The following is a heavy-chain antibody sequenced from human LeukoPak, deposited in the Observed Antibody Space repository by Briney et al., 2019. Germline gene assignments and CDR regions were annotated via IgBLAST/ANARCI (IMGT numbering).Heavy chain of an antibody. CDR1: GGTFTSYA. V-gene: IGHV1-69*06. Sequence: SVTVSCTASGGTFTSYAISWVRQAPGQGLEWMGGIIPIFGTANYAQKFQGRVMITADKSTSTAYMELSSLRSEDTAVYYCARDGCSSTSCYPYNWFDPWGQGTLVTVSS. CDR2: IIPIFGTA. D-gene: IGHD2-2*01. J-gene: IGHJ5*02. CDR3: ARDGCSSTSCYPYNWFDP.